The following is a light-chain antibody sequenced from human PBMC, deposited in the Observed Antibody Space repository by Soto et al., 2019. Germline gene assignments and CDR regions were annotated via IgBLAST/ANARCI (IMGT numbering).Light chain of an antibody. Sequence: DIPMTQSPSALSAFVGDRVTITCRASQNINSWLAWYQQKPGKAPKLLIHRASTLESGVPSRFSGSESGTEFTLTISSLQPDDFATYYCQQYDTYTWTFGQGTKVEIK. V-gene: IGKV1-5*03. J-gene: IGKJ1*01. CDR1: QNINSW. CDR3: QQYDTYTWT. CDR2: RAS.